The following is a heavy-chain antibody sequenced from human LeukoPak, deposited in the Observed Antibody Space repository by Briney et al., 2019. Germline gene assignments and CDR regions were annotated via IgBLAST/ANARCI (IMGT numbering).Heavy chain of an antibody. D-gene: IGHD6-13*01. CDR3: ARDLSSRDAY. J-gene: IGHJ4*02. V-gene: IGHV3-7*03. CDR1: GFTVSSYW. Sequence: GGSLRLSCAASGFTVSSYWMSWVRQAPGEGLEWVACIHQNGGTEYYVDSAKGRFAISRDNTKNSLYLQMNSLTIEDTAVYYCARDLSSRDAYWGQGTLVTVSS. CDR2: IHQNGGTE.